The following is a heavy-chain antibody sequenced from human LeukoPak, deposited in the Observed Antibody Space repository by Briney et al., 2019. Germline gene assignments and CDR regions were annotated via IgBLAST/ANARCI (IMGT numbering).Heavy chain of an antibody. D-gene: IGHD5-18*01. CDR1: GFTFSSYE. Sequence: GGSLRLSCAASGFTFSSYEMNWVRQAPGKGLEWVSYISSSGSTIYYADSVKGRFTISRDNAKNSLYLQMNSLRAEDTAGYYCARVEGYSYGHIDYWGQGTLVTVSS. CDR3: ARVEGYSYGHIDY. J-gene: IGHJ4*02. V-gene: IGHV3-48*03. CDR2: ISSSGSTI.